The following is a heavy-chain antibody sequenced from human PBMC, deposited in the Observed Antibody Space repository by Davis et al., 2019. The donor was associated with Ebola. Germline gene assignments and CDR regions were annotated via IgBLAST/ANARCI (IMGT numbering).Heavy chain of an antibody. CDR3: ARDRGIRSGGWFDP. CDR2: INHSGST. CDR1: GGSFSGYY. V-gene: IGHV4-34*01. Sequence: SETLSLTCAVYGGSFSGYYWSWIRQPPGKGLEWIGEINHSGSTNYNPSLKSRVTISVDTSKNQFSLKLSSVTAADTAVYYCARDRGIRSGGWFDPWGQGTLVTVSS. J-gene: IGHJ5*02. D-gene: IGHD3-16*01.